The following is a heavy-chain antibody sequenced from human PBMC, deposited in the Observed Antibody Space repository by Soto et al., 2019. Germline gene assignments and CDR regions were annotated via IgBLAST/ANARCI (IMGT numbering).Heavy chain of an antibody. CDR2: INWDDDR. V-gene: IGHV2-5*02. CDR1: GFSLTTNGVG. J-gene: IGHJ4*02. CDR3: AHKEFRTSSPFDF. Sequence: QITLKESGPALVKPTQTLTLTCTFSGFSLTTNGVGVAWIRQPPGKALEWLALINWDDDRHYNPSLTSRLTITKDTSKNQVVLTMTNMDPVDTATYYCAHKEFRTSSPFDFGSPGILVTVSS.